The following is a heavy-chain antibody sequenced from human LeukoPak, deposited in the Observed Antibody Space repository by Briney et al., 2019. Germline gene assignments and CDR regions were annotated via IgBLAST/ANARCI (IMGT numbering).Heavy chain of an antibody. J-gene: IGHJ6*02. D-gene: IGHD4-17*01. Sequence: ASVKVSCKASGYTFTSYGISWVRQAPGQGLEWMGWISAYNGNTNYAQKLQGRVTMTTDTSTSTAYMELRSLRSDDTAVYYCARDHDDYGDYVPYYGMDVWGQGTTVTVSS. CDR1: GYTFTSYG. V-gene: IGHV1-18*01. CDR3: ARDHDDYGDYVPYYGMDV. CDR2: ISAYNGNT.